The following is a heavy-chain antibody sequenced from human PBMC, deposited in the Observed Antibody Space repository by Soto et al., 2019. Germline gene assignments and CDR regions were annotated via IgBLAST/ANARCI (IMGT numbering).Heavy chain of an antibody. J-gene: IGHJ4*02. Sequence: GGSLRLSCAASGFTFSSYAMSWVRQAPGKGLEWVSAISGSGGSTYYADSVKGRFTISRDNSKNTLYLQMNSLRAEDTAVYYCAKGEAHYDILTGYPPFDYWGQGTLVTVSS. D-gene: IGHD3-9*01. CDR1: GFTFSSYA. V-gene: IGHV3-23*01. CDR2: ISGSGGST. CDR3: AKGEAHYDILTGYPPFDY.